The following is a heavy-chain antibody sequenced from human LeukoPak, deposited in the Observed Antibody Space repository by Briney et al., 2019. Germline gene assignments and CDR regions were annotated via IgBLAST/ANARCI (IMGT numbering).Heavy chain of an antibody. V-gene: IGHV5-51*01. CDR1: GYTFTNHW. CDR2: IWPDDSNI. Sequence: PGESLKISCKGSGYTFTNHWIGWVRQMPGKGLGWMGMIWPDDSNIKYSPFFQGQVTISADKSIRTVYLQWNNLKASDTAIYYCGRDGTRGYNYDYWGQGTLVTVSS. D-gene: IGHD5-24*01. CDR3: GRDGTRGYNYDY. J-gene: IGHJ4*02.